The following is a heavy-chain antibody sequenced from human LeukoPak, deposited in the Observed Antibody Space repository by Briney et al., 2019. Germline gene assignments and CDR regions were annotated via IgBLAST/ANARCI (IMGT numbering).Heavy chain of an antibody. J-gene: IGHJ4*02. CDR2: INPSGGST. CDR1: GYTFTSYY. Sequence: ASVKVSCKASGYTFTSYYMHWVRQAPGQGLEWMGIINPSGGSTSYAQKFQGRVTISVDTSKNQFSLKLSSVTAADTAVYYCARGRGRLLWFGELTLKPFDYWGQGTLVTVSS. D-gene: IGHD3-10*01. CDR3: ARGRGRLLWFGELTLKPFDY. V-gene: IGHV1-46*01.